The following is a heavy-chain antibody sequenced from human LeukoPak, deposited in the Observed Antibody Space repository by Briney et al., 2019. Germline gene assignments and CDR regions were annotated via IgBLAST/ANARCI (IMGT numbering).Heavy chain of an antibody. Sequence: GGSLRLSCAASGFTFSSYSMNWVRQAPGKGLEWVSSISSSSSYIYYADSVKGRFTISRDNAKNSLYLQMNSLRAEDTAVYYCARDWGLSGSFDYWGQGTLVTVSS. CDR1: GFTFSSYS. CDR3: ARDWGLSGSFDY. J-gene: IGHJ4*02. CDR2: ISSSSSYI. D-gene: IGHD2-21*01. V-gene: IGHV3-21*01.